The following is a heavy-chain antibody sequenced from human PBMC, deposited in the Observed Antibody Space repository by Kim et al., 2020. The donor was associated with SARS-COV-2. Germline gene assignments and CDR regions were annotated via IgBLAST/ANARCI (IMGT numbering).Heavy chain of an antibody. J-gene: IGHJ6*02. V-gene: IGHV3-9*01. CDR2: ICWNSGSI. D-gene: IGHD2-15*01. Sequence: GGSLRLSCAASGFTFDDYAMHWVRQAPGKGLEWVSGICWNSGSIGYADSVKGRFTISRDNAKNSLYLQMNSLRAEDTALYYCAKADQCSGGSCASRYYYYGMDVWGQGTTVTVSS. CDR1: GFTFDDYA. CDR3: AKADQCSGGSCASRYYYYGMDV.